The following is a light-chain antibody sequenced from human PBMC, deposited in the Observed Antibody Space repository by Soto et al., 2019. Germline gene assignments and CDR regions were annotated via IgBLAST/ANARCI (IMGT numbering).Light chain of an antibody. J-gene: IGKJ5*01. CDR2: ASS. V-gene: IGKV1-39*01. Sequence: DIQLTQSPSSLSASVGDRVTMTCRASETISTFLNWYQHKPGKAPKLLISASSRLQSGVPSRFSGSGSGTDFTLTIDSLRPEDFASYYCQQSYSSSPITCGPGTRLEIK. CDR1: ETISTF. CDR3: QQSYSSSPIT.